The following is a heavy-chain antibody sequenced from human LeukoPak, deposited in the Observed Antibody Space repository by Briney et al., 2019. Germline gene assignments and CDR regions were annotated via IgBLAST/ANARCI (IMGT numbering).Heavy chain of an antibody. V-gene: IGHV1-8*01. CDR3: ARDPYSGRYGDYYYYYMDV. J-gene: IGHJ6*03. CDR1: GYTFTSYD. D-gene: IGHD1-26*01. CDR2: MNPNSGNT. Sequence: ASVKVSCKASGYTFTSYDMNWVRQATGQGLEWIGWMNPNSGNTGYAQKFQGRVTMTKNTPIGTAYMELSSLRAEDTAVYYCARDPYSGRYGDYYYYYMDVWGKGTTVTISS.